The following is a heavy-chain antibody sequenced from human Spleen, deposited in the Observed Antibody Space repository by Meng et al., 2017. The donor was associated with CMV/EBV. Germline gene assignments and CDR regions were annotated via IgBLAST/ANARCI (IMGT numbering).Heavy chain of an antibody. D-gene: IGHD2-2*01. CDR3: ARDRPSGYCSSTSCHPWFDP. V-gene: IGHV1-2*02. CDR2: INPSSGGT. Sequence: TGYYMHWVRQAPGQGLEWMGWINPSSGGTNYAQKFQGRVTMTRDTSISTAYMELSRLRSDDTAVYYCARDRPSGYCSSTSCHPWFDPWGQGTLVTVSS. CDR1: TGYY. J-gene: IGHJ5*02.